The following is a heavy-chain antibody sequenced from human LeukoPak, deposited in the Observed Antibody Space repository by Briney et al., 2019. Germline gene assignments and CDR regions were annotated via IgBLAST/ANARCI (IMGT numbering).Heavy chain of an antibody. V-gene: IGHV3-23*01. Sequence: GGSLRLSCAASGFAFSSYAMSWVRQAPGKGVEWVSDISGSGGSTYYADSVKGRFTISRDNSKNTLYLQMNSLRAEDTAVYYCAKGSHDYGDYDDWGQGTLVTVSS. CDR2: ISGSGGST. D-gene: IGHD4-17*01. CDR1: GFAFSSYA. CDR3: AKGSHDYGDYDD. J-gene: IGHJ4*02.